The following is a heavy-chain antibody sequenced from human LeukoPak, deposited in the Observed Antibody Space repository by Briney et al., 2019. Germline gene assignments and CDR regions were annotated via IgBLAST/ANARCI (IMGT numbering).Heavy chain of an antibody. J-gene: IGHJ4*02. Sequence: PGGSLRLSCAASGFTVSSNSMTWVRQAPGQGLEWVSILYNGGGANYADSVKGRFTISRDNSRNTLFLQMNSLRAEDTAVYYCARRDTTGWYHHFDYWGQGTLVTVSS. CDR3: ARRDTTGWYHHFDY. CDR1: GFTVSSNS. V-gene: IGHV3-53*01. D-gene: IGHD6-19*01. CDR2: LYNGGGA.